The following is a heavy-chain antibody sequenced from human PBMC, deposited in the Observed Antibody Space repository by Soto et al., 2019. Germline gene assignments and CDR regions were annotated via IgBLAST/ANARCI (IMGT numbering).Heavy chain of an antibody. CDR3: ARDRGYSYGYCDY. CDR1: GFTFSSYA. J-gene: IGHJ4*02. V-gene: IGHV3-64*01. CDR2: ISSNGGST. Sequence: EVQLVESGGGLVQPGGSLRLSCAASGFTFSSYAMHWVRQAPGKGLEYVSAISSNGGSTYYANSVKDRFTISRDNSKNTLYLQMGSLRAEDMAVYYCARDRGYSYGYCDYWGQGTLVTVSS. D-gene: IGHD5-18*01.